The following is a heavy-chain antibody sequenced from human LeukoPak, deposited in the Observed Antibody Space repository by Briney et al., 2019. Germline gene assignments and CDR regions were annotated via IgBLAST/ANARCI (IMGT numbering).Heavy chain of an antibody. CDR1: GGSISSYY. J-gene: IGHJ5*02. D-gene: IGHD3-22*01. CDR3: ACQEYYYDSSGYLDGWFDP. CDR2: IYYSGST. V-gene: IGHV4-59*01. Sequence: SETLSLTCTVSGGSISSYYWSWIRQPPGKGLELIGYIYYSGSTNYNPSLKSRVTISVDTSKNQFSLKLSSVTAADTAVYYCACQEYYYDSSGYLDGWFDPWGQGTLVTVSS.